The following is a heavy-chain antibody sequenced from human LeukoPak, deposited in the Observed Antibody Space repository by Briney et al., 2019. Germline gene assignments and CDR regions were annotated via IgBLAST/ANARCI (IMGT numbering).Heavy chain of an antibody. CDR1: GFTFSSYA. D-gene: IGHD5-18*01. V-gene: IGHV3-30*04. J-gene: IGHJ6*02. CDR3: AKVPRYSYGSYYYYYGMDV. CDR2: ISYDGSNE. Sequence: GGSLRLSCAASGFTFSSYAMHWVRQAPGKGLEWVAVISYDGSNEYYADSVKGRFTLSRDNSKNTLYLQMNSLRAEDTAVYYCAKVPRYSYGSYYYYYGMDVWGQGTTVTVSS.